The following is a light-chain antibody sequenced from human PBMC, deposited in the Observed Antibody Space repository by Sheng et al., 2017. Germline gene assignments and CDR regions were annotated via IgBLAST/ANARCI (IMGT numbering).Light chain of an antibody. V-gene: IGKV3-11*01. CDR1: QNVSLS. J-gene: IGKJ1*01. Sequence: IVLTQSPVTLSLSSGETATLSCKASQNVSLSLAWYQQRPGRSPRLLIYDTFLRATGTPPRFSGSGSGTDFTLTIRRLEPDDFAVYYCHQYNSSPPWTFGQGTKVEV. CDR3: HQYNSSPPWT. CDR2: DTF.